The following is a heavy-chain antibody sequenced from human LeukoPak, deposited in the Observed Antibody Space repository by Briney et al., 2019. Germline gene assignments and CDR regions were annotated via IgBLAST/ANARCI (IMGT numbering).Heavy chain of an antibody. D-gene: IGHD3-9*01. CDR3: ARGPTYYDILTGYTI. Sequence: GGSLRLSCVASGFTFSSYSFNWVRQAPGKGLEWVSYISVGGRIMSYADSVRGRFTISRDDAKNSIYLQMNSLRDEDTAVYYCARGPTYYDILTGYTIWGQGTLVTVSS. CDR1: GFTFSSYS. V-gene: IGHV3-48*02. CDR2: ISVGGRIM. J-gene: IGHJ4*02.